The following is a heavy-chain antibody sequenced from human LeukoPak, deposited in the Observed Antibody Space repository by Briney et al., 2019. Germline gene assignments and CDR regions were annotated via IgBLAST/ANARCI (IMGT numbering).Heavy chain of an antibody. V-gene: IGHV4-38-2*02. Sequence: PSETLSLTCTVSGYSISSGYYWGWIRQPPGKGLEWIAYIYHSGSTYYNPSLKSRVTISVGTSKNQFSLKLSSVTAADTAVYYCARHSGYYFDYRGQGTLVTVSS. CDR2: IYHSGST. J-gene: IGHJ4*02. CDR1: GYSISSGYY. D-gene: IGHD5-12*01. CDR3: ARHSGYYFDY.